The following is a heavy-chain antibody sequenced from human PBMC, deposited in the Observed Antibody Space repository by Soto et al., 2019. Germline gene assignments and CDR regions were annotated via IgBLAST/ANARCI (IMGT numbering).Heavy chain of an antibody. CDR2: VYYSGST. D-gene: IGHD6-13*01. V-gene: IGHV4-59*11. J-gene: IGHJ4*02. CDR1: GVSLSGQH. Sequence: SETLSLTCNVSGVSLSGQHWSWIRQAPGKGLEWVGYVYYSGSTTYNPSLESRLIISLDMSKSQFSLQLTSVTAADTAVYYCARFGAAADHDDNWGQGTLVTVSS. CDR3: ARFGAAADHDDN.